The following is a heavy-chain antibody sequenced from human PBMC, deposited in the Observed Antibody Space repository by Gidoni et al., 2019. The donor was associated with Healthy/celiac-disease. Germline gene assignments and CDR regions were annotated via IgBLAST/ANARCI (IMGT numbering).Heavy chain of an antibody. D-gene: IGHD3-22*01. Sequence: EVQLLESGGGLVQPGGSLRLSCAASGFTFSSYAMSWVRQAPGKGLEWVSAISGSGGSTYYADSVKGRFTISRDNSKNTLYLQMNSLRAEDTAVYYCAKDRGYYDSSGFGRLFDYWGQGTLVTVSS. CDR2: ISGSGGST. CDR1: GFTFSSYA. V-gene: IGHV3-23*01. J-gene: IGHJ4*02. CDR3: AKDRGYYDSSGFGRLFDY.